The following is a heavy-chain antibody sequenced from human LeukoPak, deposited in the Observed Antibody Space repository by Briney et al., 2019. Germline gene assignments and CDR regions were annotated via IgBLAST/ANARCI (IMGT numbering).Heavy chain of an antibody. Sequence: GDSVKVSLNASGYTFTNYGISWLRQAPGQGLEWMGWISAYNGDTKYAQNLQGRVTMTTDTSTSTAYMELRSLRSDDTAVYYCARDNPYYYLYWGQGSLVSVSS. D-gene: IGHD3-22*01. CDR1: GYTFTNYG. V-gene: IGHV1-18*01. CDR2: ISAYNGDT. J-gene: IGHJ4*02. CDR3: ARDNPYYYLY.